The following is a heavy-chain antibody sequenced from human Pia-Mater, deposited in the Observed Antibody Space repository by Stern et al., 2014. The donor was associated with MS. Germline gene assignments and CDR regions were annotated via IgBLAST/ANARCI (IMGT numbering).Heavy chain of an antibody. Sequence: QVQLVESGAEVKKPGASVKGSCKAPDYNFASYGITLVRQAPGQGLEWLGWVTANSGNTYYAQSLQGRVTMTTDTSTTTAYLELRNLRSDDTAVYYCARVAADTFDFWGQGTQVIVSS. CDR2: VTANSGNT. D-gene: IGHD6-19*01. J-gene: IGHJ4*02. CDR1: DYNFASYG. V-gene: IGHV1-18*01. CDR3: ARVAADTFDF.